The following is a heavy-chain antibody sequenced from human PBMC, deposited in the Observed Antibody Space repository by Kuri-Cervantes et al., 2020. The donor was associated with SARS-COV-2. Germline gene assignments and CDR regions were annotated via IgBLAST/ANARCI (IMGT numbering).Heavy chain of an antibody. Sequence: GGSLRLSWAASGFTFSNSDMNWVRQAPGKGLEWVSGVSWNGSRTHYADSVKGRFIISRDNSRNFLYQQMNSLRPEDMAVYYCVRHKAAAGIVAPDWGQGTLVTVSS. V-gene: IGHV3-19*01. D-gene: IGHD6-13*01. J-gene: IGHJ4*02. CDR2: VSWNGSRT. CDR3: VRHKAAAGIVAPD. CDR1: GFTFSNSD.